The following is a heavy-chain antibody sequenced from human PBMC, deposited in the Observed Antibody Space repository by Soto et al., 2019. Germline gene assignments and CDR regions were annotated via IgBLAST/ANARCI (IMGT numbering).Heavy chain of an antibody. CDR1: GGSISSSSYY. J-gene: IGHJ4*02. CDR3: ARHGVRGYSGYDSSSGSPYYFDY. V-gene: IGHV4-39*01. D-gene: IGHD5-12*01. CDR2: IYYSGST. Sequence: QLQLQESGPGLVKPSETLSLTCTVSGGSISSSSYYWGWIRQPPGKGLEWIGSIYYSGSTYYNPSLKGRVTISVDTSKNQFSLKLSSVTAADTAVYYCARHGVRGYSGYDSSSGSPYYFDYWGQGTLVTVSS.